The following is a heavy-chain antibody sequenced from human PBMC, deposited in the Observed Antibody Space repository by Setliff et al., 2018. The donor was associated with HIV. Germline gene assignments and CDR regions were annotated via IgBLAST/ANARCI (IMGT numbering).Heavy chain of an antibody. CDR3: AATGSGGYVH. CDR2: INTYTGYT. CDR1: GYTFTNYG. D-gene: IGHD5-12*01. Sequence: ASVKVSCKTSGYTFTNYGVSWVRQAPGQGLQWLGCINTYTGYTHYAKDLQARVTMTANTSTSTASMYLRSLTSDDSAMYYCAATGSGGYVHWGQGTPVTVSS. V-gene: IGHV1-18*01. J-gene: IGHJ4*02.